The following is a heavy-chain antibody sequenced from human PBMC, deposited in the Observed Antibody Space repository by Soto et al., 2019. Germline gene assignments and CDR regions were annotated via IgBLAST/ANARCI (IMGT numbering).Heavy chain of an antibody. V-gene: IGHV4-34*01. CDR2: INHSGST. CDR1: GGSFSGYY. Sequence: PSETLSLTCAVYGGSFSGYYWSWIRQPPGKGLEWIGEINHSGSTNYNPSLKSRVTISVDTSKNQFSLKLSSVTAADTAVYYCAREGGDDFCSGYYGEGENLFDPWGKGTLVTVSS. D-gene: IGHD3-3*01. CDR3: AREGGDDFCSGYYGEGENLFDP. J-gene: IGHJ5*02.